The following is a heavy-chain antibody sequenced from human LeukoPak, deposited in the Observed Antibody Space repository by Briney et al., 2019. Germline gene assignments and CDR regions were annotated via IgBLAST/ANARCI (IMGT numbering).Heavy chain of an antibody. CDR2: ISSSSSYT. D-gene: IGHD5-24*01. CDR3: ARGGRWLQFVGPDY. J-gene: IGHJ4*02. CDR1: GFTFSDYY. V-gene: IGHV3-11*05. Sequence: GGSLRLSCAASGFTFSDYYMSWIRQAPGKGLEWVSYISSSSSYTNYADSVKGRFTISRDNAKNSLYLQMDSLRAEDTAVYYCARGGRWLQFVGPDYWGQGTLVTVSS.